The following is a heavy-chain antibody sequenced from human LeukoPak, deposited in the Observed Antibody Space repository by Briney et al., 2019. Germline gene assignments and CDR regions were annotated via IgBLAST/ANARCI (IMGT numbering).Heavy chain of an antibody. D-gene: IGHD3-22*01. CDR1: GYTFTGYY. V-gene: IGHV1-2*02. J-gene: IGHJ4*02. CDR2: INPNSGGT. Sequence: ASVKVSCKASGYTFTGYYMHWVRQAPGQGLEWMGWINPNSGGTNYAQKLQGRVTMTTDTSTSTAYMELRSLRSDDTAVYYCARDPGYYDSSGYYVYWGQGTLVTVSS. CDR3: ARDPGYYDSSGYYVY.